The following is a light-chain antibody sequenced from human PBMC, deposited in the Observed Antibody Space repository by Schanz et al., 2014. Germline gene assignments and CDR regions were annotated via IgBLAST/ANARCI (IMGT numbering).Light chain of an antibody. CDR1: QSVLYSSNNKNY. V-gene: IGKV4-1*01. J-gene: IGKJ4*01. Sequence: DIVMTQSPDSLAVSLGERATINCKSSQSVLYSSNNKNYLAWYQQKPGQPPKLLIYWASTRESGVPDRFSGSGSGTDFTLTISSLQAADVAVYYCQQYYSLPLTFGGGTKVEIK. CDR3: QQYYSLPLT. CDR2: WAS.